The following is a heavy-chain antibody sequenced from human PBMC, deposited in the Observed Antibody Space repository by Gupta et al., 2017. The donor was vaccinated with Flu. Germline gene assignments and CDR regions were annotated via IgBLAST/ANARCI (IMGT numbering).Heavy chain of an antibody. J-gene: IGHJ4*02. Sequence: DVPPVESGGDLVQPGGSLRLSYSASGFTFSSYEMNWVRKAPGKVLEWVSYISSTGSNLYYADAVKGRFTISSDNAKNSLYLQMHSLRAEDTAVYYCARYHGGGLDWGQGTLVTVSS. CDR3: ARYHGGGLD. D-gene: IGHD5-12*01. CDR1: GFTFSSYE. CDR2: ISSTGSNL. V-gene: IGHV3-48*03.